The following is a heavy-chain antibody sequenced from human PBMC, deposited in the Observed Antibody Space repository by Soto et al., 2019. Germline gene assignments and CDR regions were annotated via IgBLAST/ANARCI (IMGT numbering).Heavy chain of an antibody. V-gene: IGHV3-21*01. CDR3: ARDGDIVVVVAGMDV. J-gene: IGHJ6*02. CDR1: GLTFSSYG. D-gene: IGHD2-15*01. CDR2: ISSSRSNI. Sequence: GGSLRLSCAASGLTFSSYGMHWVRQAPGKGLEWVASISSSRSNIYYADSVKGRFTISRDNAKNSLYLQMNSLRAEDTAVYYCARDGDIVVVVAGMDVWGQGTTVTVSS.